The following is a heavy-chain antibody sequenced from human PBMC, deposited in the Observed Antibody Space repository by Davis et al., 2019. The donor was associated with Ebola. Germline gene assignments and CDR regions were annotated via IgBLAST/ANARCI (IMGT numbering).Heavy chain of an antibody. V-gene: IGHV1-18*01. Sequence: ASVKVSCKASGYTFTSYGISWVRQAPGQGLEWMGWISAYNGNTNYAQKLQGRVTMTTDTSTSTAYMELRSLRSDDTAVYYCARVDSNSWCRGLYGMDVWGQGTTVTVSS. CDR1: GYTFTSYG. D-gene: IGHD6-13*01. J-gene: IGHJ6*02. CDR3: ARVDSNSWCRGLYGMDV. CDR2: ISAYNGNT.